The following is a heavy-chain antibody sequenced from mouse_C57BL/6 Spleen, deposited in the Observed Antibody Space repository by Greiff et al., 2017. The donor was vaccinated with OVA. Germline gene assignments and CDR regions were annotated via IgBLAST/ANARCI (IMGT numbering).Heavy chain of an antibody. V-gene: IGHV5-9-1*02. CDR1: GFTFSSYA. CDR2: ISSGGDYI. D-gene: IGHD2-5*01. CDR3: TRAGAYYSNYDAMDY. J-gene: IGHJ4*01. Sequence: VQLKPSGEGLVKPGGSLKLSCAASGFTFSSYAMSWVRQTPEQRLEWVAYISSGGDYIYYADTVKGRFTISRDNARNTLYLQMSSLKSEDTAMYYCTRAGAYYSNYDAMDYWGQGTSVTVSS.